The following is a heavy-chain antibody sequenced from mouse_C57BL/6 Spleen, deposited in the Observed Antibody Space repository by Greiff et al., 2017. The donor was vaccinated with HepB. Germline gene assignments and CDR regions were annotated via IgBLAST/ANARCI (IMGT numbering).Heavy chain of an antibody. CDR1: GYTFTSYW. V-gene: IGHV1-52*01. CDR2: IDPSDSET. Sequence: VQLQQSGAELVRPGSSVKLSCKASGYTFTSYWMHWVKQRPIQGLEWIGNIDPSDSETHYNQKFKDKATLIVDKSSSTAYMQLSSLTSEDSAVFYCAGDNYYAMDYWGQGTSVTVSS. J-gene: IGHJ4*01. D-gene: IGHD2-13*01. CDR3: AGDNYYAMDY.